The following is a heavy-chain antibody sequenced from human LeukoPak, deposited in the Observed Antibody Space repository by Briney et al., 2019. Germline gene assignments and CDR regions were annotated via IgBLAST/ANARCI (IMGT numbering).Heavy chain of an antibody. V-gene: IGHV4-59*01. CDR3: ARDHSGELERRYAFDI. J-gene: IGHJ3*02. D-gene: IGHD1-1*01. CDR1: GGSISSYY. Sequence: SETLSLTCTVSGGSISSYYWSWIRQPPGKGLEWIGYFYYSGSTNYNPSLKSRVTISVDTSKNQFSLKLSSVTAADTAVYYCARDHSGELERRYAFDIWGQGTMVTVSS. CDR2: FYYSGST.